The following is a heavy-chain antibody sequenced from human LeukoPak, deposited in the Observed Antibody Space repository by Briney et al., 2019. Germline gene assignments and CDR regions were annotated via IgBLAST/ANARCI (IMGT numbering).Heavy chain of an antibody. CDR3: ASASRSGGSGKHFDY. CDR1: GDSISSSGNY. J-gene: IGHJ4*02. Sequence: SETLSLTCTVSGDSISSSGNYWSWTRQPPGKGLEWIGEINHSGSTNYNPSLKSRVTISVDTSKNQFSLKLSSVTAADTAVYYCASASRSGGSGKHFDYWGQGTLVTVSS. V-gene: IGHV4-39*07. D-gene: IGHD3-10*01. CDR2: INHSGST.